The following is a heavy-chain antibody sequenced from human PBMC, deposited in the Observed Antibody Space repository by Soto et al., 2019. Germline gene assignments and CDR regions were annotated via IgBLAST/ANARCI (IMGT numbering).Heavy chain of an antibody. J-gene: IGHJ4*02. CDR1: GFAFSSYG. V-gene: IGHV3-21*01. CDR2: ISSNNFI. Sequence: GGSLRLSCAASGFAFSSYGMNWVRQAPGKGLEWVSAISSNNFIYYADSLKGRFTISRDNAKNSLFLQMNSLRPEDTAVYYCARDDCTSTSCYNPFDYWGKGTLVTVSS. D-gene: IGHD2-2*02. CDR3: ARDDCTSTSCYNPFDY.